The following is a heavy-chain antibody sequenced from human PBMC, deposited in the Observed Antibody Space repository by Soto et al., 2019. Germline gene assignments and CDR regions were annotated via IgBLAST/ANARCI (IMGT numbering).Heavy chain of an antibody. CDR2: IIAYNGNT. J-gene: IGHJ6*02. CDR3: ARDYCSSTSCYNSPPRPGDYYYGMDV. D-gene: IGHD2-2*02. V-gene: IGHV1-18*04. CDR1: GYRSASYA. Sequence: SWRARGYRSASYAMWWVQPAPRQVLEWMGWIIAYNGNTNYAQKLQGRVTMTTDTSTSTAYMELRSLRSDDTAVYYCARDYCSSTSCYNSPPRPGDYYYGMDVRGQGTTVTVS.